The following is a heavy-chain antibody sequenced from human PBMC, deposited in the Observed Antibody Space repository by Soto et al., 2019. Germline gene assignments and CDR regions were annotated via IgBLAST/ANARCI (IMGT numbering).Heavy chain of an antibody. J-gene: IGHJ6*02. D-gene: IGHD2-2*01. Sequence: QVQLQESGPGLVKPSQTLSLTCTVSGGSISSGGYYWSWIRQHPGKGLEWIGYIYYSGSTYYNPSLKSRVTRQVDTSKNQYALKLSSVTAADTAVYYCARDSKRLSRYCYCGMDVWGQGTTVTVSS. CDR2: IYYSGST. CDR1: GGSISSGGYY. CDR3: ARDSKRLSRYCYCGMDV. V-gene: IGHV4-31*03.